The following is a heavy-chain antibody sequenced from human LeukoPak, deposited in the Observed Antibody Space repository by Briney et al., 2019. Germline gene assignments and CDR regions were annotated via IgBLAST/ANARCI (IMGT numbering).Heavy chain of an antibody. V-gene: IGHV4-34*01. CDR2: INHSGST. CDR3: ARVTYDYGDYDAYYFDY. D-gene: IGHD4-17*01. J-gene: IGHJ4*02. Sequence: PSETLSLTCAVYGGSFSGYYWSWIRQPPGKGLEWIGEINHSGSTNYNPSLKSRVTISVDTSKNQFSLKLSSVTAADTAVYYCARVTYDYGDYDAYYFDYWGQGTLVTVSS. CDR1: GGSFSGYY.